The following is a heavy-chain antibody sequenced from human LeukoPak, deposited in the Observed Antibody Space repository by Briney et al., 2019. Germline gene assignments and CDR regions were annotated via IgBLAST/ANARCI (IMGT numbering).Heavy chain of an antibody. Sequence: GASVKVPCKASGYTFTSYGISWVRQAPGQGLEWMGWISAYNGNTNYAQKLQGRVTMTTDTSTSTAYMELRSLRSDDTAVYYCARDLSPMVRGVISDYWGQGTLVTVSS. CDR2: ISAYNGNT. V-gene: IGHV1-18*01. CDR1: GYTFTSYG. J-gene: IGHJ4*02. CDR3: ARDLSPMVRGVISDY. D-gene: IGHD3-10*01.